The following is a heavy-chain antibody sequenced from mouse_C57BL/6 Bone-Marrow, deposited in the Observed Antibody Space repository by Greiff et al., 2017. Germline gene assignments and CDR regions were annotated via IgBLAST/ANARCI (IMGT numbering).Heavy chain of an antibody. CDR3: ASYYREAMDY. CDR2: IYPGGGYT. Sequence: VQLQQSGAELVRPGTSVKMSCTASGYTFTNYWIGWAKQRPGHGLEWIGDIYPGGGYTNYNEKFKGKATLTADKAASTAYMQFSSLTSEDAAIYYCASYYREAMDYWGQGTSVTVSS. J-gene: IGHJ4*01. V-gene: IGHV1-63*01. CDR1: GYTFTNYW. D-gene: IGHD2-12*01.